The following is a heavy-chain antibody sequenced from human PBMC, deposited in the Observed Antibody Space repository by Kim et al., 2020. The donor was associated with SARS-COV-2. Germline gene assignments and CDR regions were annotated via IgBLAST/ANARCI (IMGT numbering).Heavy chain of an antibody. Sequence: SETLSLTCTVSGGSISSYYWSWIRQSPGKGLEWIGHIYYSGSTEYNPSLKSRVTISVDTSRNQFSLKLSSVTAADTAIYYCARHKSGTTVIDYFDHWGQGTLVTVSS. D-gene: IGHD1-1*01. V-gene: IGHV4-59*08. J-gene: IGHJ4*02. CDR3: ARHKSGTTVIDYFDH. CDR2: IYYSGST. CDR1: GGSISSYY.